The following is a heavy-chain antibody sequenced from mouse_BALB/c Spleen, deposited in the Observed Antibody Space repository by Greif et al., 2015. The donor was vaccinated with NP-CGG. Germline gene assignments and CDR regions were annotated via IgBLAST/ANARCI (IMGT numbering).Heavy chain of an antibody. D-gene: IGHD2-14*01. CDR2: INPYNDGT. CDR1: GYTFTSYV. Sequence: EVQLQQSGPELVKPGASVKMSCKASGYTFTSYVMHWVKQKPGQGLEWIGYINPYNDGTKYNEKFKGRATLTSDKSSSTAYMELSSLTSEDSAVDYCARPYYRYDNAMDYWGQGTSVTVSS. J-gene: IGHJ4*01. CDR3: ARPYYRYDNAMDY. V-gene: IGHV1-14*01.